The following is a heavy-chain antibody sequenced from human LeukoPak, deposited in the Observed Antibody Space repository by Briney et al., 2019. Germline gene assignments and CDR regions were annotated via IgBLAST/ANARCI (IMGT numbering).Heavy chain of an antibody. D-gene: IGHD1-26*01. CDR3: ARSRRVVGATTGNWFDP. J-gene: IGHJ5*02. Sequence: SETLSLTCTVSGGSISSYYCSWIRQPAGKGLEWIGRIYTSGSTNYNPSLKSRVTMSVDTSKNQFSLKLSSVTAADTAVYYCARSRRVVGATTGNWFDPWGQGTLVTVSS. CDR2: IYTSGST. V-gene: IGHV4-4*07. CDR1: GGSISSYY.